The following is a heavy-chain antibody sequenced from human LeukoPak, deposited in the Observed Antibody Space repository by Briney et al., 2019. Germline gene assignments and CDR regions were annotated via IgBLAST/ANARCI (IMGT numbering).Heavy chain of an antibody. Sequence: PGGSLRLSCAASGFTFDDYGMSSVRQAPGKGLEWGSGVNWDGDSTGYADSVKGRFTISRDNAKNSLYLQMNSLRAEDTALYYCARPTNTAMVPYYFDYWGQGTLVTVSS. CDR3: ARPTNTAMVPYYFDY. J-gene: IGHJ4*02. CDR2: VNWDGDST. CDR1: GFTFDDYG. V-gene: IGHV3-20*04. D-gene: IGHD5-18*01.